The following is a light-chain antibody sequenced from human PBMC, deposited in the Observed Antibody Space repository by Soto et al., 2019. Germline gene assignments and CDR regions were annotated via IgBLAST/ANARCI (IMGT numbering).Light chain of an antibody. CDR1: QSIAGY. CDR3: QQSFSVPIT. J-gene: IGKJ5*01. CDR2: SAS. V-gene: IGKV1-39*01. Sequence: DIQMTQSPSSLSASVGDRVTITCRASQSIAGYLSWYQQRPGKAPKFLIYSASSLQRGVPSRFSGSGSGTDFSLTINGLQPEDFATYFCQQSFSVPITFGQGTRLESK.